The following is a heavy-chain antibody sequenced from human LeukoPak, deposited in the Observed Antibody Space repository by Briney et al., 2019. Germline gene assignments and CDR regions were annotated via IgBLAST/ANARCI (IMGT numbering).Heavy chain of an antibody. Sequence: ASVKVSCKASGYTFSSYGIAWARQAPGQGLEWMGWISGYNGNTNYAQKLQGRVSMTTDTSTTTAYMELRSLTSDDTALYYCARSSLGTITAGPFDYWGQGTLVTVSS. D-gene: IGHD5-12*01. CDR1: GYTFSSYG. J-gene: IGHJ4*02. CDR3: ARSSLGTITAGPFDY. V-gene: IGHV1-18*01. CDR2: ISGYNGNT.